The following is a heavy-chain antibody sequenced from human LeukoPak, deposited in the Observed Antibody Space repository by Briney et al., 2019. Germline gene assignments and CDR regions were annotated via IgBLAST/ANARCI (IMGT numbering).Heavy chain of an antibody. V-gene: IGHV5-51*01. CDR3: ARQYGRPFDY. CDR1: GYSFSNYW. J-gene: IGHJ4*02. Sequence: GESLNISCKGSGYSFSNYWIGWVRPMPGKGMEWMGIIYPGDSDTRYSPSFQVQVTISVDESINTAYLQRSSLEASDTAMYYCARQYGRPFDYWGQGTLVTVSS. CDR2: IYPGDSDT. D-gene: IGHD4-17*01.